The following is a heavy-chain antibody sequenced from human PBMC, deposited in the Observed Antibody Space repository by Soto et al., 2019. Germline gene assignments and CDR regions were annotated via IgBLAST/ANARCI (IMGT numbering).Heavy chain of an antibody. CDR3: ARSQGSSTSLEIYYYYYYGMEV. J-gene: IGHJ6*02. Sequence: QVQLVQSGAEVKKPWSSVKVSCKASGGTFSSYAISWVRQAPGQGLEWMGGVIPISGTANYAQKFQGGCKIKENKYTSKDYIELGSLRSEATAVYYCARSQGSSTSLEIYYYYYYGMEVWGQGTTVPVSS. V-gene: IGHV1-69*06. CDR2: VIPISGTA. D-gene: IGHD2-2*01. CDR1: GGTFSSYA.